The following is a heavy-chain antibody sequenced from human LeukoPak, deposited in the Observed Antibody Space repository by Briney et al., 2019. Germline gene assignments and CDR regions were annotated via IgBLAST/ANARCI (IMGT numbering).Heavy chain of an antibody. CDR1: GYTFTSYA. J-gene: IGHJ6*02. D-gene: IGHD4-17*01. CDR3: ARVATVTTTHYYYYGMDV. CDR2: INTNTGNP. V-gene: IGHV7-4-1*02. Sequence: ASVKVSCKASGYTFTSYAMNWVRQAPGQGLEWMGWINTNTGNPTYAQGFTGRFVFSLDTSVSTAYLQISSLKAEDTAVYYCARVATVTTTHYYYYGMDVWGQGTTVTVSS.